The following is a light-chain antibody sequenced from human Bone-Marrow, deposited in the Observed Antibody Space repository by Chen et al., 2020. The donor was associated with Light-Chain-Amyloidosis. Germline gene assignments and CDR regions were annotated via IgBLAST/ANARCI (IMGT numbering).Light chain of an antibody. CDR3: SSHTSSSTWV. J-gene: IGLJ3*02. Sequence: QSALTQPPSVSGSPGQSVTISCTGTSSDVGSYNRVSWYHQPPGTAPQLMIYEVSNRPSGDPDCFAGSKSANTATMTSAELQDEDEADYYCSSHTSSSTWVFGGGTKLTVL. CDR2: EVS. V-gene: IGLV2-18*02. CDR1: SSDVGSYNR.